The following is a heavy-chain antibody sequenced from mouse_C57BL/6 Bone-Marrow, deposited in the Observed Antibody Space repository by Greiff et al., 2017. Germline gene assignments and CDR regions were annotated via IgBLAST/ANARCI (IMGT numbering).Heavy chain of an antibody. D-gene: IGHD2-3*01. J-gene: IGHJ2*01. CDR2: IDPENGDT. CDR1: GFNITDDY. Sequence: VQLKQSGAELVRPGASVKLSCTASGFNITDDYMHWVKQSPEQGLEWIGWIDPENGDTEYASKFQGKATITADTSSNTAYLQLSSLTSEDTADYYCTTHDGDSYYLDYWGQGTTRTVSS. CDR3: TTHDGDSYYLDY. V-gene: IGHV14-4*01.